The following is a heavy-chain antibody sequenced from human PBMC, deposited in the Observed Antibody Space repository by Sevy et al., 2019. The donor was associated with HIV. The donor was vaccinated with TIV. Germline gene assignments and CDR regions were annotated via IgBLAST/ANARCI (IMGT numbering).Heavy chain of an antibody. CDR1: GGTFSSYA. V-gene: IGHV1-69*04. Sequence: ASVKVSCKASGGTFSSYAISWVRQAPGQGLEWMGRIIPILGIANYAQKFQGRVTITADKSTSTACMELSSLRSEDTAVYYCARDDGFWSGYPRGSGMDVWGQGTTVTVSS. CDR2: IIPILGIA. CDR3: ARDDGFWSGYPRGSGMDV. J-gene: IGHJ6*02. D-gene: IGHD3-3*01.